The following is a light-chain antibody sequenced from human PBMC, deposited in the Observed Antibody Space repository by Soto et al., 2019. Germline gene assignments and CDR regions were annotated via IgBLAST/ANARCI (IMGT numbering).Light chain of an antibody. Sequence: SYELTQPPSVSVAPGQTARITCGGNNIGSESVHWYQKKPGQAPVLVVYDDSDRPSGIPERFSGSNSGNTATLTISRVEAGDEADYYCQVWDRSSDHLGVFGGGTKLTVL. CDR1: NIGSES. CDR3: QVWDRSSDHLGV. J-gene: IGLJ2*01. V-gene: IGLV3-21*02. CDR2: DDS.